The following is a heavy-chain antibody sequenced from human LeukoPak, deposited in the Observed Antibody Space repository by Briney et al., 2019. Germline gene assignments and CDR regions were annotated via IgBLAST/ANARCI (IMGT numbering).Heavy chain of an antibody. D-gene: IGHD3-9*01. CDR1: GGSISSSNW. J-gene: IGHJ4*02. CDR3: ARGPEDSRYFDWLSS. V-gene: IGHV4-4*02. Sequence: PSETLSLTCAVSGGSISSSNWWSWVRQPPGKGLEWIGEIYHSGSTNYNPSLKSRVTISVDTSKNQFSLKLSSVTAADTAVYYRARGPEDSRYFDWLSSWGQGTLVTVSS. CDR2: IYHSGST.